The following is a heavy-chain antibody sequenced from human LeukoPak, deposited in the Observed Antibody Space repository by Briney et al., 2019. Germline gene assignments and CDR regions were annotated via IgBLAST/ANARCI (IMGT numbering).Heavy chain of an antibody. CDR1: GFTFSSXW. V-gene: IGHV3-74*01. D-gene: IGHD3-16*01. CDR3: ASALSD. CDR2: INSDGSST. J-gene: IGHJ4*02. Sequence: GGXXXXXXXXXGFTFSSXWMHWVRHAPGKGLVWVSRINSDGSSTIYADSVKGRFTISRDNAKNTLYLQMNSLRAEDTAVYYCASALSDWGQGTLVTVSS.